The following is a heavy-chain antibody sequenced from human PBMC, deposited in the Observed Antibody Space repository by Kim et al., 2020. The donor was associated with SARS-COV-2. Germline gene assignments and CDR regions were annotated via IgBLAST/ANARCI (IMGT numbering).Heavy chain of an antibody. V-gene: IGHV7-4-1*02. D-gene: IGHD6-19*01. CDR3: ARFSVAEVLGDY. J-gene: IGHJ4*02. Sequence: TYAQGFTGRFVFSLDPSVSTAYLQISSLKAEDTAVYYCARFSVAEVLGDYWGQGTLVTVSS.